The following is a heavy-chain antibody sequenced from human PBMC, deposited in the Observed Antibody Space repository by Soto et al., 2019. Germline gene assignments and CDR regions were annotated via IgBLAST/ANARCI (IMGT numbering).Heavy chain of an antibody. V-gene: IGHV3-9*01. CDR3: AKVAGGGYSPRFDY. Sequence: GGSLRLSCAASGFTFDDYAMHWVRQAPGKGLEWVSGISWNSGSIGYADSVKGRFTISRDNAKNSLFLQMNILRGEDTAFYYCAKVAGGGYSPRFDYWGQGILVTVSS. CDR2: ISWNSGSI. D-gene: IGHD6-19*01. CDR1: GFTFDDYA. J-gene: IGHJ4*02.